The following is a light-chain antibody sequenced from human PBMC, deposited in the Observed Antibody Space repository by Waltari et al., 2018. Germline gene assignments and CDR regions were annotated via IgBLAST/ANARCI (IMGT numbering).Light chain of an antibody. CDR2: EVT. V-gene: IGLV2-8*01. J-gene: IGLJ2*01. CDR1: SNDVGGYTL. Sequence: QSALTQPPSASGSPGQSVTISCTGTSNDVGGYTLVSWYQHHPGKAPKLMIYEVTKLPSGVPYRFSCSRSGNTASLTVSGLQAEDEADYYCSSYAGSKNRVIFGGGTKLTVL. CDR3: SSYAGSKNRVI.